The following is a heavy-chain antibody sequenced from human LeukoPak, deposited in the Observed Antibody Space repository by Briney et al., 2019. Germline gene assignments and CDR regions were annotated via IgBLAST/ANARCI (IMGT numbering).Heavy chain of an antibody. CDR2: IKTKIEGATT. Sequence: GGSLRLSCAASGFTFSNAWMSWVRQAPGKRLEWVGRIKTKIEGATTDYAAPVKGRFTISRDDSKNTVYLQMNSLKTEDTAVYYCTIDSNSGWTGYWGQGTLVTASS. CDR3: TIDSNSGWTGY. CDR1: GFTFSNAW. V-gene: IGHV3-15*01. D-gene: IGHD6-19*01. J-gene: IGHJ4*02.